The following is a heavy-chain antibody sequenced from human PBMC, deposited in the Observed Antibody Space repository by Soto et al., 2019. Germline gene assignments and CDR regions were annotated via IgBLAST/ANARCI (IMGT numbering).Heavy chain of an antibody. CDR2: ISGSGGST. D-gene: IGHD3-10*01. CDR1: GFTFSSYA. CDR3: AKDVRITMVRGVIPDAFDP. V-gene: IGHV3-23*01. J-gene: IGHJ5*02. Sequence: GGSLRLSCAASGFTFSSYAMSWVRQAPGKGLEWVSAISGSGGSTYYADSVKGRFTISRDNSKNTLYLQMNSLRAEDTAVYYCAKDVRITMVRGVIPDAFDPWGQGTLVTVSS.